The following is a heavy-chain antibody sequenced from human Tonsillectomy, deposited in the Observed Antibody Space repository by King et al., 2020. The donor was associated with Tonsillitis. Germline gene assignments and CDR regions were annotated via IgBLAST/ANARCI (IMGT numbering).Heavy chain of an antibody. Sequence: VQLVESGGGVVQPGGSLRLSCVPSGFTFRDYGMHWVRQAPGKGLEWVTFIRYDGSNKFYADSVKGRFTVSRDNSKNTLYLQMNSLTTEDTAVYYCAKGPQMLTGTTKLPCDYWGQGTLVTVSS. CDR2: IRYDGSNK. J-gene: IGHJ4*02. CDR3: AKGPQMLTGTTKLPCDY. D-gene: IGHD3-10*01. CDR1: GFTFRDYG. V-gene: IGHV3-30*02.